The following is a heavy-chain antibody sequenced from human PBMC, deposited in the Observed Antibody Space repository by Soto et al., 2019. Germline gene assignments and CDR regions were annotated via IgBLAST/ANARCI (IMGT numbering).Heavy chain of an antibody. CDR1: GFTFSSYS. Sequence: GGSLRLSCAASGFTFSSYSMNWVRQAPGKGLEWVSSISSSSSYIYYADSVKGRFTISRDNAKNSLYLQMNSLRAEDTAVYYCARYPSSGYNWNYLLAHDAFDIWGQGTMVTVSS. V-gene: IGHV3-21*01. D-gene: IGHD1-7*01. CDR2: ISSSSSYI. CDR3: ARYPSSGYNWNYLLAHDAFDI. J-gene: IGHJ3*02.